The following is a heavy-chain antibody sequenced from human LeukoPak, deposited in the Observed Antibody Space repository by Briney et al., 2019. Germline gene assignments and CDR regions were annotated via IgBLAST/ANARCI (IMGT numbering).Heavy chain of an antibody. CDR1: GLSVSSLG. CDR2: ISLNGETT. V-gene: IGHV3-23*01. D-gene: IGHD6-19*01. Sequence: GGSLRLSCAVSGLSVSSLGMSWVRQAPGKGLEWISAISLNGETTWYADSVKGRFTISRDNSKNTLYLQLTSLRAEDTAVYYCAQGFSSGWYPYWGQGSLVSVSS. J-gene: IGHJ4*02. CDR3: AQGFSSGWYPY.